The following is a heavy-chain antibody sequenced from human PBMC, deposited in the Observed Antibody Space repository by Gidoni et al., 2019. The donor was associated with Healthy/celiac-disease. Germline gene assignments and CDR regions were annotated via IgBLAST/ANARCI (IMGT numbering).Heavy chain of an antibody. D-gene: IGHD2-15*01. J-gene: IGHJ4*02. Sequence: QVQLVESGGGVVQPGRSLRLYCAASEFTFISYGMHWVRQAPGKGLEWVAVIWYDGSNNYYADSVKGRFTISRDNSKNTLYLQMNSLRAEDTAVYYCARDRYCSGGSCYDVLDYWGQGTLVTVSS. V-gene: IGHV3-33*01. CDR2: IWYDGSNN. CDR1: EFTFISYG. CDR3: ARDRYCSGGSCYDVLDY.